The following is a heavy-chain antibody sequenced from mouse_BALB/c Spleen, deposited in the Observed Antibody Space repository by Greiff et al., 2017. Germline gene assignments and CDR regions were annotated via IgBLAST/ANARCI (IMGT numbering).Heavy chain of an antibody. Sequence: VQLQQSAAELARPGASVKMSCKASGYTFTSYTMHWVKQRPGQGLEWIGYINPSSGYTEYNQKFKDKTTLTADKSSSTAYMQLSSLTSEDSAVYYCARSGNYYGSRWYFDVWGAGTTVTVSS. J-gene: IGHJ1*01. CDR2: INPSSGYT. V-gene: IGHV1-4*02. CDR3: ARSGNYYGSRWYFDV. CDR1: GYTFTSYT. D-gene: IGHD1-1*01.